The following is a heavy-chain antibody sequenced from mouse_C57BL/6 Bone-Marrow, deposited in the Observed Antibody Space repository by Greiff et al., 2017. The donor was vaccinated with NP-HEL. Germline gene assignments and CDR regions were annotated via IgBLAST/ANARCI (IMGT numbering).Heavy chain of an antibody. V-gene: IGHV1-54*01. CDR1: GYAFTNYL. Sequence: VQLQQSGAELVRPGTSVTVSCKASGYAFTNYLIEWVKQRPGQGLEWIGVINPGSGGTNYNEKLKGKATLTEDKSYSTPYMQLSSLTSEDSAVYFCARLPTIAYWGQGTLGTVSA. J-gene: IGHJ3*01. CDR3: ARLPTIAY. CDR2: INPGSGGT.